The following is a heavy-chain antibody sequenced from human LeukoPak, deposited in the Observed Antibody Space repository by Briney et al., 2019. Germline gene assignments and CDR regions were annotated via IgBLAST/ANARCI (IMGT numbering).Heavy chain of an antibody. CDR2: ISAYNGNT. D-gene: IGHD2-2*02. J-gene: IGHJ4*02. CDR3: ARWAYCSSTSCYTGPFDY. V-gene: IGHV1-18*01. Sequence: GASVNVSCKAAGGTFSSYAISWVRQSRGQGLEWMGWISAYNGNTNYAQKLQGIVTMSTDTSTSTAYMELRSLRSDDTAVYYCARWAYCSSTSCYTGPFDYWGQGTLVTVSS. CDR1: GGTFSSYA.